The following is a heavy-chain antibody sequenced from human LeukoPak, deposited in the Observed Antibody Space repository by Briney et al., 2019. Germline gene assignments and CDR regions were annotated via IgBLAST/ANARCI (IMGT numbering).Heavy chain of an antibody. Sequence: SQTLSLTCAISGDSVSSKSAGWNWIRQSPSRGLEWLGRIYYRSTWYNDYAVSVTSRISISPDTSKNQFSLQLNSETPEDTAVYYCARGGLVRGTINSLIGFDIWGQGTVVTVSS. CDR1: GDSVSSKSAG. J-gene: IGHJ3*02. CDR2: IYYRSTWYN. CDR3: ARGGLVRGTINSLIGFDI. D-gene: IGHD3-10*01. V-gene: IGHV6-1*01.